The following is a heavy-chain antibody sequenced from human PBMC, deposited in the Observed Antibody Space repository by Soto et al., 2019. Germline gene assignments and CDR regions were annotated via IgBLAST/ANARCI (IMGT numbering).Heavy chain of an antibody. CDR2: IYYSGST. CDR3: AKDEVSSTNLGDY. CDR1: GGSISSGGYY. V-gene: IGHV4-31*03. J-gene: IGHJ4*02. D-gene: IGHD2-2*01. Sequence: TLSLTCTVSGGSISSGGYYWSWIRQHPGKGLEWIGYIYYSGSTYYNPSLKSRVTISVDTSKNQFSLKLSSVTAADTAVYYCAKDEVSSTNLGDYWGQGTLVTVSS.